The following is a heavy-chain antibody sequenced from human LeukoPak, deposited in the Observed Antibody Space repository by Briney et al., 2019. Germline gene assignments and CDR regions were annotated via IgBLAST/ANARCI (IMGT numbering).Heavy chain of an antibody. J-gene: IGHJ4*02. CDR3: ARGASSSWYPQGSFDY. CDR1: GDSISSSSSY. Sequence: PSETLSLTCTVSGDSISSSSSYWGWIRQPPGEGLEWIGSIYYSGSTYYNTSLKSRVTISVDTSKNQFSLRLSSVTAADTAVYYCARGASSSWYPQGSFDYWGQGTLVTVSS. D-gene: IGHD6-13*01. V-gene: IGHV4-39*07. CDR2: IYYSGST.